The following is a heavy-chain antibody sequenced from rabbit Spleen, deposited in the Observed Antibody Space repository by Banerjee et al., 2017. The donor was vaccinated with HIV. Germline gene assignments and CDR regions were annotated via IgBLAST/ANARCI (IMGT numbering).Heavy chain of an antibody. D-gene: IGHD7-1*01. CDR2: IVPIFGVT. J-gene: IGHJ4*01. V-gene: IGHV1S43*01. Sequence: QLLEESGGDLVKPGASLTLTCKASGLDFSGDSYDSYMCWVRQAPGKGLEWIACIVPIFGVTYYANGVNGRFTISSPNAQDTLYLQLNSLTAADTATYFCVREAGYGGYSDVNLWGPGTLVTVS. CDR1: GLDFSGDSY. CDR3: VREAGYGGYSDVNL.